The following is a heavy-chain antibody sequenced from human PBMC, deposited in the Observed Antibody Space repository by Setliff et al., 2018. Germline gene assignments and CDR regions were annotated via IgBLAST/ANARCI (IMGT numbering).Heavy chain of an antibody. CDR1: GFSFSSYA. J-gene: IGHJ4*01. CDR3: AKSPHDFWSGRVFFDF. V-gene: IGHV3-23*01. CDR2: IIGSGIST. D-gene: IGHD3-3*01. Sequence: GGSLRLSCAASGFSFSSYAMSWVRQAPGKGLEWVSSIIGSGISTYYADSVQGRFTISRDNHKNTLYLQMNSLRVEDTAIYYCAKSPHDFWSGRVFFDFWGQGMLVTVS.